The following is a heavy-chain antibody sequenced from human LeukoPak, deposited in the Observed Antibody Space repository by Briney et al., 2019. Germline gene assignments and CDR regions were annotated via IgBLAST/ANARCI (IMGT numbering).Heavy chain of an antibody. Sequence: GGSLRLSCAASGFTFSTYAMNGVRQAPGRGLEWVSVIAGNSITIRYADSVKGRFTISRDNSKNTVFLQMNSLKVEDTALYYCAKDLRPDGLYDFDSWGQGTLVTVSS. CDR1: GFTFSTYA. D-gene: IGHD5/OR15-5a*01. J-gene: IGHJ4*02. CDR3: AKDLRPDGLYDFDS. CDR2: IAGNSITI. V-gene: IGHV3-23*01.